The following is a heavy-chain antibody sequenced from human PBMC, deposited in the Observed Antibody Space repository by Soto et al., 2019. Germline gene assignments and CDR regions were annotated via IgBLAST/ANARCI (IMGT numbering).Heavy chain of an antibody. J-gene: IGHJ3*02. CDR3: TTDVGYCSSTSCYDAFDI. Sequence: PGVSLRFSCAASGFTFSNAWMSWVRQAPGKGLEWVGRIKSKTDGGTTDYAAPVKGRFTISRDDSKNTLYLQMNSLKTEDTAVYYCTTDVGYCSSTSCYDAFDIWRQGTMVTVSS. CDR2: IKSKTDGGTT. D-gene: IGHD2-2*01. CDR1: GFTFSNAW. V-gene: IGHV3-15*01.